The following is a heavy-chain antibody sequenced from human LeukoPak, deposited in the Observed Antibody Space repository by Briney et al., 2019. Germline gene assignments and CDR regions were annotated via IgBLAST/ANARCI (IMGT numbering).Heavy chain of an antibody. CDR1: GFTFSSYA. CDR2: ISYDGSNK. D-gene: IGHD2-21*02. V-gene: IGHV3-30-3*01. CDR3: ARAAAYCGGDCYPSYYYYYYGMDV. Sequence: PAGRSLRLSCAASGFTFSSYAMHWVRQAPGKGLEWVAVISYDGSNKYYADSVKGRFTVSRDNSKNTLYLQMNSLRAEDTAVYYCARAAAYCGGDCYPSYYYYYYGMDVWGQGTTVTVSS. J-gene: IGHJ6*02.